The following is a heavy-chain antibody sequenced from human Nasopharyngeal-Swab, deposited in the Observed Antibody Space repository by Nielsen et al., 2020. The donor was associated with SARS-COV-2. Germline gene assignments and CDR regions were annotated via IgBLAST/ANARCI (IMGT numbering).Heavy chain of an antibody. Sequence: GGSLRLSCAASGFSFSTYGMNWVRQSPVKGLEWLTNIWYDGSNKYYADSVKGRFTVSRDNSKNTLFLEMDSLRAEDTAVYYCARGSSVHAFDVWGQGTEVTVSS. J-gene: IGHJ3*01. V-gene: IGHV3-33*01. CDR3: ARGSSVHAFDV. CDR2: IWYDGSNK. D-gene: IGHD3-10*01. CDR1: GFSFSTYG.